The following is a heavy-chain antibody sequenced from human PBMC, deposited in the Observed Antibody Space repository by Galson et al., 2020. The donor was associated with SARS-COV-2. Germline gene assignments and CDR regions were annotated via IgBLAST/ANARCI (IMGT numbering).Heavy chain of an antibody. CDR3: ARGRNPRDDGGLLWFYRIAATGVFDS. D-gene: IGHD6-13*01. CDR2: INNSGST. V-gene: IGHV4-34*01. CDR1: GGTFSGYY. J-gene: IGHJ4*02. Sequence: PSETLSLTCAVYGGTFSGYYWNWIRQPPGKGLEWIAEINNSGSTNYNPSLQSRVSISVDTSKSQFSLRLNSMTAADTAVYYCARGRNPRDDGGLLWFYRIAATGVFDSWGQGTPVTVSS.